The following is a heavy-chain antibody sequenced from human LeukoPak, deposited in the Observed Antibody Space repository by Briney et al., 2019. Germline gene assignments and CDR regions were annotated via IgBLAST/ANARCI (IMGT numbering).Heavy chain of an antibody. J-gene: IGHJ4*02. CDR2: IYYSGST. V-gene: IGHV4-59*01. CDR1: GGSISGYY. D-gene: IGHD3-10*01. CDR3: ARVLTYGSRTYYFDY. Sequence: PSETLSLTCTVSGGSISGYYWSWIRQPPGKGLEWIGYIYYSGSTNYNPSLKSRVTISLDTSKNQFSLKLSFVTAADTAVYYCARVLTYGSRTYYFDYWGQGTLVTVSS.